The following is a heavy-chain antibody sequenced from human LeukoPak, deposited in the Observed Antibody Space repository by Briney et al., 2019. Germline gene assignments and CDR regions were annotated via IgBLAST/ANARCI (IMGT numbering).Heavy chain of an antibody. CDR2: INSDGSST. V-gene: IGHV3-74*01. CDR1: GFTFSSYW. J-gene: IGHJ4*02. D-gene: IGHD5-18*01. CDR3: ARDRGYSRFDY. Sequence: PGVSLRLSCAASGFTFSSYWMHGVRQAPGKGLVWVSRINSDGSSTSYADSVKGRFTISRDNAKNTLYLQMNSLRAEDTAVYYCARDRGYSRFDYWGQGTLVTVSS.